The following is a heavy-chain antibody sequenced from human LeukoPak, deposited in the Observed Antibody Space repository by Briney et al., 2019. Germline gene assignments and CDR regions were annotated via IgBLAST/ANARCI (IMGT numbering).Heavy chain of an antibody. CDR2: IYYSGST. CDR1: GGSISSYY. D-gene: IGHD3-22*01. CDR3: ARGGGTGYDTSGYYSSYFDS. Sequence: SETLSLTCTVSGGSISSYYWSWIRQPPGKGLEWIGYIYYSGSTNYNPSLKSRVTISVDTSKNQFSLKLSSVTAADTAVYYCARGGGTGYDTSGYYSSYFDSWGQGTLVTVSS. V-gene: IGHV4-59*01. J-gene: IGHJ4*02.